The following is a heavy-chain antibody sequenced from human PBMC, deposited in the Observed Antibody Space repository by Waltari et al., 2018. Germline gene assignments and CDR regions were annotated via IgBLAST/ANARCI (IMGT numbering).Heavy chain of an antibody. Sequence: QVQLVESGGGVVQPGGSLTLSCAASGFSFSTYALHWVRQAPGKGLEWVAYRRYDGNTKYCADSVKGRFTISRDNSKNTLYLQMNSLRGEDTAVYYCAKKIGNYDYFDYWGQGTLVTVSS. CDR2: RRYDGNTK. J-gene: IGHJ4*02. V-gene: IGHV3-30*02. CDR1: GFSFSTYA. CDR3: AKKIGNYDYFDY. D-gene: IGHD1-7*01.